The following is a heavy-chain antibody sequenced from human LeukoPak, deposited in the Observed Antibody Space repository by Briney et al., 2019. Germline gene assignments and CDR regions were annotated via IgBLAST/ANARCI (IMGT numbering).Heavy chain of an antibody. Sequence: GGSLRLSCAASGFTFSTYWMHWVRQAPGKGLVWVSHFKSDGSSTSYADSVKGRFTISRDNAKNTLYLQMNSLRAEDTAVYYCARVGTTSNFYYYYGMDVWGQGTTVTVSS. J-gene: IGHJ6*02. V-gene: IGHV3-74*01. D-gene: IGHD2/OR15-2a*01. CDR1: GFTFSTYW. CDR2: FKSDGSST. CDR3: ARVGTTSNFYYYYGMDV.